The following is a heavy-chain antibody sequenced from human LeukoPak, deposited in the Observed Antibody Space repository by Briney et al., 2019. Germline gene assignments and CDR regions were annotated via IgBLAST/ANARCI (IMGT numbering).Heavy chain of an antibody. CDR3: ASHTVPDY. D-gene: IGHD6-6*01. V-gene: IGHV3-48*03. CDR1: GFTFSNYE. Sequence: PGGSLRLSCAASGFTFSNYEMNWVRQAPGKGLEWISYISSGRTIYYADSVKGRLTISRDNAKNSLYLQMNSLRAEDTAVYYCASHTVPDYWGQGTLVTVAS. J-gene: IGHJ4*02. CDR2: ISSGRTI.